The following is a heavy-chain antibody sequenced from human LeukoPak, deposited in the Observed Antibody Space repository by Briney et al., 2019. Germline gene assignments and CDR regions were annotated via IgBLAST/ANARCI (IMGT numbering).Heavy chain of an antibody. CDR1: GGSVISGSYY. V-gene: IGHV4-61*01. CDR2: VSHSGNT. D-gene: IGHD3-9*01. CDR3: VREHDWGDFDF. J-gene: IGHJ4*02. Sequence: SETLSLTCTVSGGSVISGSYYWSWIRQPPGKGLEWIGYVSHSGNTNYNPSLKSRVTISKDTSKNQFSLNLSSVTATDTAVYYCVREHDWGDFDFWGQGTLVTVSS.